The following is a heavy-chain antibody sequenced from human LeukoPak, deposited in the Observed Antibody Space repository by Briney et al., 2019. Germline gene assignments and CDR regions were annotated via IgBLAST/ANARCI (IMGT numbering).Heavy chain of an antibody. CDR3: ARSGYSYVIDAFDI. CDR2: IYYSGST. D-gene: IGHD5-18*01. J-gene: IGHJ3*02. V-gene: IGHV4-59*01. Sequence: PSETQSLTCTVSGGSISSYYWSWIRQPPGKGLEWIGYIYYSGSTNYNPSLKSRVTISVDTSKNQFSLKLSSVTAADTAVYYCARSGYSYVIDAFDIWGQGTMVTVSS. CDR1: GGSISSYY.